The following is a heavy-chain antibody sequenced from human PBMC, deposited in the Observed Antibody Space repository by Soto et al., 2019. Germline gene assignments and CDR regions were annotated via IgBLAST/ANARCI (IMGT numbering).Heavy chain of an antibody. J-gene: IGHJ4*01. CDR2: ITSEGDRT. Sequence: GGSLRLSCSVSGFTFSNYAMHWVRQAPGKGLEYVSGITSEGDRTWHADSVKDRFTISRDNSKNTLYLQMSSLRVEDTAIYYCVKGNQLLRYYFEFWGPGTLVTVSS. CDR3: VKGNQLLRYYFEF. CDR1: GFTFSNYA. D-gene: IGHD2-15*01. V-gene: IGHV3-64D*06.